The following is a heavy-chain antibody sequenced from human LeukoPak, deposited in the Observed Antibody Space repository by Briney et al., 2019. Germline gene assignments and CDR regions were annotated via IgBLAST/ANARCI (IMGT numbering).Heavy chain of an antibody. D-gene: IGHD2-2*01. CDR1: GFPFSSYW. CDR3: ARDMRGWFDP. CDR2: IKQDGSKK. V-gene: IGHV3-7*01. Sequence: GGSLRLSCVASGFPFSSYWMTWVRQAPGKGLEWVANIKQDGSKKSYVDSVKGRFTISRDNAKNSLYLQMNSLRAEDTAVYYCARDMRGWFDPWGQGTLVTVSS. J-gene: IGHJ5*02.